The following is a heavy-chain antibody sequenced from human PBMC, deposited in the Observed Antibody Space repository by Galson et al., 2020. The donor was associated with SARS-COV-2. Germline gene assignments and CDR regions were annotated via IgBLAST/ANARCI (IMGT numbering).Heavy chain of an antibody. V-gene: IGHV3-74*01. CDR1: GFTFHNYC. CDR2: INNDGSDT. J-gene: IGHJ4*02. CDR3: AMNYQLDS. Sequence: GESLKISCAASGFTFHNYCMHWVRQPPGKGLEWVSRINNDGSDTFYAGSVKGRFTISRDNAGHTLYLHMNSLRAEDTAIYYCAMNYQLDSWGQGTLVTVSS. D-gene: IGHD2-2*01.